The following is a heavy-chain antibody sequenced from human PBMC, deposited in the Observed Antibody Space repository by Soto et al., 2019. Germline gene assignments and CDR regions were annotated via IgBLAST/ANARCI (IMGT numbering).Heavy chain of an antibody. D-gene: IGHD5-12*01. CDR1: GFTFSGSA. CDR3: TRXQKGRGYDIIXY. J-gene: IGHJ4*02. V-gene: IGHV3-73*01. Sequence: GGSLRLSCAASGFTFSGSAMHWVRQASGKGLEWVGRIRSKANSYATAYAASVKGRFTISRDDSKNTAYLQMNSLKTEDTAVYYCTRXQKGRGYDIIXYWGQGTLVXVSS. CDR2: IRSKANSYAT.